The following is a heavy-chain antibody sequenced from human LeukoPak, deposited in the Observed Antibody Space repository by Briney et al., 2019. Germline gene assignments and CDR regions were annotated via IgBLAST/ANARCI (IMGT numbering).Heavy chain of an antibody. CDR2: INPNSGGT. CDR3: ARCRWDTIGADLYAFDI. V-gene: IGHV1-2*02. CDR1: GYTFTGYY. J-gene: IGHJ3*02. Sequence: ASVKVSCKASGYTFTGYYMHWVRQAPGQGLEWMGWINPNSGGTNYAQKFQGRVTMTRDTSISTAYMELSRLRSDDTAVYYCARCRWDTIGADLYAFDIWGQATMVTVSS. D-gene: IGHD3-16*01.